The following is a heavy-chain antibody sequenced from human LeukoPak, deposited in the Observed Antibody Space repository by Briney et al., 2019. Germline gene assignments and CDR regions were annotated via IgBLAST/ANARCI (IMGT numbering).Heavy chain of an antibody. V-gene: IGHV3-74*01. CDR3: ARDTGYGDYGDY. J-gene: IGHJ4*02. CDR2: INSDGSST. D-gene: IGHD4-17*01. Sequence: GGSLRLSCAASGFTFSSYWMHWVRQAPGKGLVWVSRINSDGSSTSCADSVKGRFTISRDNAKNTLYLQMNSLRAEDTAVYYCARDTGYGDYGDYWGQGTLVTVSS. CDR1: GFTFSSYW.